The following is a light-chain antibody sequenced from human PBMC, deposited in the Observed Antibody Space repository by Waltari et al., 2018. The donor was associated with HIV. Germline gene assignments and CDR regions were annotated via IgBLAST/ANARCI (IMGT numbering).Light chain of an antibody. J-gene: IGLJ3*02. CDR3: SSYAASSNLV. V-gene: IGLV2-8*01. CDR2: EVT. CDR1: SSDVGGYKY. Sequence: QSALTQPPSASGSPGQSVTISCTGTSSDVGGYKYVSWYQQHLGRAPKLIIYEVTKRASGVPDRFFGSKSGNTASLTVSGLQADDEADYYCSSYAASSNLVFGGGTKLTVL.